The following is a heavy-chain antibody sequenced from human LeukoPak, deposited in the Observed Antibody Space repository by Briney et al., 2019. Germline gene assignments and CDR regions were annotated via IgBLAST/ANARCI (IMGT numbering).Heavy chain of an antibody. J-gene: IGHJ4*02. Sequence: ASVKVSCKVSGYTLTELSMHWVRQAPGKGLEWMGGFDPEDGETIYAQKFQGRVTMTEDTSTDTAYMELSSLRSEDTAVYYCATESNNQWPPLMWGQGTLVTVSS. D-gene: IGHD6-19*01. CDR1: GYTLTELS. CDR2: FDPEDGET. CDR3: ATESNNQWPPLM. V-gene: IGHV1-24*01.